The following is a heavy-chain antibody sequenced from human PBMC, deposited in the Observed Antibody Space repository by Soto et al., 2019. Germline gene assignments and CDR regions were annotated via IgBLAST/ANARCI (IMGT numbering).Heavy chain of an antibody. CDR3: ARSGRPYLFSGWSNFVYYGMDV. V-gene: IGHV5-51*01. CDR2: IYPGDSDT. J-gene: IGHJ6*02. Sequence: GESLKISCKGSGYSFTSYWIGWVRQMPGKGLEWMGIIYPGDSDTRYSPSFQGQVTISADKSISTAYLQWSSLKASDTAMYYCARSGRPYLFSGWSNFVYYGMDVWGQGTTVTVSS. D-gene: IGHD6-19*01. CDR1: GYSFTSYW.